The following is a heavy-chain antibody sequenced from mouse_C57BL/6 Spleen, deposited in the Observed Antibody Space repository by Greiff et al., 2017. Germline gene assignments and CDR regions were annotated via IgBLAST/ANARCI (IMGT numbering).Heavy chain of an antibody. V-gene: IGHV5-4*01. CDR2: ISDGGSYT. J-gene: IGHJ2*01. Sequence: EVQLVESGGGLVKPGGSLKLSCAASGFTFSSYAMSWVRQTPEKRLEWVATISDGGSYTYYPDNVKGRFTISRDNAKNNLYLQMSHLKSEDTAMYYCARDRGDYWGQGTTLPVSS. CDR1: GFTFSSYA. D-gene: IGHD3-1*01. CDR3: ARDRGDY.